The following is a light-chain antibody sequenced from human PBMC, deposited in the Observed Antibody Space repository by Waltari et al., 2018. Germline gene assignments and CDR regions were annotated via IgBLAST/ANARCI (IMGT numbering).Light chain of an antibody. CDR3: QQSYTFA. CDR1: QSISTY. Sequence: IQLTQTSSSLSASVGDGVTITCRASQSISTYLNWYQQKPGKAPKLLVYTASSLQSVVPSRFSGSGSGTEFTLTISSLQPEDFATYYCQQSYTFAFGGGTKVEIK. J-gene: IGKJ4*01. V-gene: IGKV1-39*01. CDR2: TAS.